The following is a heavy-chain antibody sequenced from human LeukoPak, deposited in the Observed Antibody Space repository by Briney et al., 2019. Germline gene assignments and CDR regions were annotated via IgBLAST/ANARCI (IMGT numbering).Heavy chain of an antibody. D-gene: IGHD3-10*01. V-gene: IGHV4-61*10. CDR1: GNSIISGDNY. CDR2: IYYSGST. CDR3: ARGGAAYGSGSYRFDP. Sequence: SETLSLTCTVSGNSIISGDNYWSWIRQPAGQGLEWIGYIYYSGSTNYNPSLKSRVTISVDTSKNQFSLKLSSVTAADTAVYYCARGGAAYGSGSYRFDPWGQGTLVTVSS. J-gene: IGHJ5*02.